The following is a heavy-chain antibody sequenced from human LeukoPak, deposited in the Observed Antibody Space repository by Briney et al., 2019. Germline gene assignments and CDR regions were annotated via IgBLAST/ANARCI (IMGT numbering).Heavy chain of an antibody. Sequence: GGSLRLSCAASGFTFSGSAMHWVRQASGKGLEWVGRIRSKANSYATAYAASVKGRFTISRDDSKNTAYLQMNSLETEDTAVYYCTQTPYDSSGYYYVGNFWGQGTLVTVSS. V-gene: IGHV3-73*01. CDR1: GFTFSGSA. CDR3: TQTPYDSSGYYYVGNF. CDR2: IRSKANSYAT. J-gene: IGHJ4*02. D-gene: IGHD3-22*01.